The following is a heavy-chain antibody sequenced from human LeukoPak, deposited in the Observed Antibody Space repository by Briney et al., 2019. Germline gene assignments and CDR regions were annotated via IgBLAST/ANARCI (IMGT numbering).Heavy chain of an antibody. CDR3: AKDMIVLGFASDFDY. CDR2: ISGSGGST. D-gene: IGHD3-22*01. V-gene: IGHV3-23*01. CDR1: GFMFSSYA. Sequence: PGGSLRLSCAASGFMFSSYAMSWVRQAPGKGLEWVSAISGSGGSTYYADSVKGRFTISRDDSRNTLYLQMNSLRAEDTAVYYCAKDMIVLGFASDFDYWGQGTLVTVSS. J-gene: IGHJ4*02.